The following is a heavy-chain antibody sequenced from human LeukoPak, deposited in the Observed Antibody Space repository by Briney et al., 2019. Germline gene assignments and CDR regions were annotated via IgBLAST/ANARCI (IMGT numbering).Heavy chain of an antibody. CDR3: TREASGHSYGYEEH. V-gene: IGHV4-4*07. CDR2: IYTSGSS. CDR1: GGSISNYY. D-gene: IGHD5-18*01. J-gene: IGHJ1*01. Sequence: SETLSLTCTVSGGSISNYYWNWIRQPAGKGLEWIGRIYTSGSSDYNPSLKSRVTMSVDTSKNHLSLKLSSVTAADTAVYYCTREASGHSYGYEEHWGQGTLVTVSS.